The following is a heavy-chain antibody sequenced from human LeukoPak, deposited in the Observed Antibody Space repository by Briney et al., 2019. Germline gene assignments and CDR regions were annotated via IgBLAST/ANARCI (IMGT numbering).Heavy chain of an antibody. D-gene: IGHD6-13*01. CDR2: IDPNSGGT. J-gene: IGHJ3*02. V-gene: IGHV1-2*06. CDR3: AREAKYSSSWSHAFDI. Sequence: ASVKVSCKASGYTFTGYNMHWVRQAPGQGLEWMGRIDPNSGGTNYAQKFQGRVTMTRDTSISTAYMELSRLRSDDTAVYYCAREAKYSSSWSHAFDIWGQGTIVTVSS. CDR1: GYTFTGYN.